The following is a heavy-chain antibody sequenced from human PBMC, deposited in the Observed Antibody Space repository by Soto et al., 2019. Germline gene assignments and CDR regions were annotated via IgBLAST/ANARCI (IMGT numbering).Heavy chain of an antibody. V-gene: IGHV3-23*01. CDR1: GFTFSSYA. CDR3: AKRVIGWIY. CDR2: ISGSGGST. J-gene: IGHJ4*02. Sequence: EVQLLESGGGLVQPGGSLRLSCAASGFTFSSYAMSWVRQAPGKGLEWVSAISGSGGSTYYADSVKGRFTISRDNSKNTLYLQMRSLRPQDTAVYYWAKRVIGWIYWGQGPLVTVSS. D-gene: IGHD6-19*01.